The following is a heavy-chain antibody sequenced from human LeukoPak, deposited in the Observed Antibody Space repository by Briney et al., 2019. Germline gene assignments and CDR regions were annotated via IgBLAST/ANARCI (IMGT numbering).Heavy chain of an antibody. V-gene: IGHV5-51*01. CDR3: ARRWYGPFYCSSTSCPGYFDY. J-gene: IGHJ4*02. CDR1: GYSFTSYW. D-gene: IGHD2-2*01. CDR2: IYPGDSDT. Sequence: GESLKISCKGSGYSFTSYWIGWVRQMPGKGLEWMGIIYPGDSDTRYSPSFQGQVTISADKSISTAYLQWSSLKASDTAMYYCARRWYGPFYCSSTSCPGYFDYWGQGTLVTVS.